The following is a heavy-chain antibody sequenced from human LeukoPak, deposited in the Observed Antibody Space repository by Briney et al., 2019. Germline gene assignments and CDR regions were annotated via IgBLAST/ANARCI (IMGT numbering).Heavy chain of an antibody. CDR2: IRTSATST. CDR3: AKDYYVSASGNFDAFDM. V-gene: IGHV3-23*01. CDR1: GFTFSSYA. Sequence: GGSLRLSCAASGFTFSSYAMSWVRQAPGKGLEWVSTIRTSATSTYYADSVKGRFTISRDNSKNILYLQMNSLRAEDTAVYYCAKDYYVSASGNFDAFDMWGQGTMVTVSS. J-gene: IGHJ3*02. D-gene: IGHD3-10*02.